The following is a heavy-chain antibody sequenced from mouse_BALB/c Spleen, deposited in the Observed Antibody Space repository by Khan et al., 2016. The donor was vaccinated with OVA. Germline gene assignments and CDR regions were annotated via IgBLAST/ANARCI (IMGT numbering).Heavy chain of an antibody. CDR3: ARGFYGNPFAY. J-gene: IGHJ3*01. CDR1: GFTFSDYY. D-gene: IGHD2-1*01. V-gene: IGHV5-4*02. CDR2: ISDGGSYT. Sequence: EVELVESGGGLVKPGGSLKLSCAASGFTFSDYYMYWVRQTPEKRLEWVATISDGGSYTYYLDSVKGRFTISRDDAKNNLYLQMNSLKSEDTAMYYCARGFYGNPFAYWGPGTLVTVSA.